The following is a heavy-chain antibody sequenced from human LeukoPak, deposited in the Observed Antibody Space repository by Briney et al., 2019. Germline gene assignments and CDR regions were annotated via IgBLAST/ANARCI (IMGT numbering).Heavy chain of an antibody. D-gene: IGHD3-10*01. CDR1: GFTFSNAW. Sequence: GGSLRLSCAASGFTFSNAWMNWVRQAPGKGLEWVGRIKSKPDGGTTDYAAPVKGRFTISRDDSKNTLYLQMNSLETEDTAVYYCTTDLSRYYGNSDYWGQGTLVTVSS. CDR3: TTDLSRYYGNSDY. J-gene: IGHJ4*02. V-gene: IGHV3-15*07. CDR2: IKSKPDGGTT.